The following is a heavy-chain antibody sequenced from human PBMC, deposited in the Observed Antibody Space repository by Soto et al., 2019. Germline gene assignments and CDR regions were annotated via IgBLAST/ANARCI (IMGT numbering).Heavy chain of an antibody. CDR2: IIPIFGTA. Sequence: GPSVKVSCKASGGTFSSYAISWVRQAPGQGLEWMGGIIPIFGTANYAQKFQGRVTITADESTSTAYMELSSLRSEDTAVYYCARTQEPYDSSGLDIWGQGTMVTVSS. V-gene: IGHV1-69*13. CDR3: ARTQEPYDSSGLDI. CDR1: GGTFSSYA. J-gene: IGHJ3*02. D-gene: IGHD3-22*01.